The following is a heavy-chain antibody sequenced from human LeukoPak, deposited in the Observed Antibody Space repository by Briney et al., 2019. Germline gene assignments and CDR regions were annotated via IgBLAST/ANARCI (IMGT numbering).Heavy chain of an antibody. CDR2: ISSTRSNL. CDR1: GFTFSNYN. V-gene: IGHV3-48*02. Sequence: GGSLRLSCAASGFTFSNYNMNWVRQAPGKGLEWVSYISSTRSNLYYADSVKRRFTVSRDNAKNSLSLQMNSMRDEDTAMFYCVRVGDGYSVNYFDYWGQGTLVTVSS. J-gene: IGHJ4*02. CDR3: VRVGDGYSVNYFDY. D-gene: IGHD5-24*01.